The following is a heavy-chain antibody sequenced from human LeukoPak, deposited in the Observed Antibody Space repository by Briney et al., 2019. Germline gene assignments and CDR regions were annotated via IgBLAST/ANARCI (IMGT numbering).Heavy chain of an antibody. J-gene: IGHJ4*02. V-gene: IGHV2-70*16. D-gene: IGHD2-2*01. Sequence: TLSLTCAVSGYSISSGYYWGWIRQPPGKALEWLARINWDGEKFYTTSLKTRLTISKDTSKNQVVLTMTNMDPVDTATYYCAREETTSCFDYWGQGILVTVSS. CDR2: INWDGEK. CDR1: GYSISSGYYW. CDR3: AREETTSCFDY.